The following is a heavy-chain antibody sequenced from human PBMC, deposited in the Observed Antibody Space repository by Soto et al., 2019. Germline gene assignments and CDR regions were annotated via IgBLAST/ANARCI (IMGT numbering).Heavy chain of an antibody. CDR2: ISSDGSDK. D-gene: IGHD2-15*01. V-gene: IGHV3-30*18. CDR1: GITFRNFG. CDR3: AKGSEVARQELDS. J-gene: IGHJ4*02. Sequence: QVQLVESGGGVVQPGRSPRLYCAASGITFRNFGMHWVRQAPGKGLEWVAAISSDGSDKYYSDSVKGRFTISRDNSKNTLLLQMNSLRAEDTAVYYCAKGSEVARQELDSWAQGTLVTVSS.